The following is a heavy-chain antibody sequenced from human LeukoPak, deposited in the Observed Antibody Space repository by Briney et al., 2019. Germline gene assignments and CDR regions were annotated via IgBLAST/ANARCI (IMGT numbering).Heavy chain of an antibody. CDR2: INHSGST. Sequence: GSLRLSCAASGFTFSSYAMSWVRQPPGKGLEWIGEINHSGSTNYNPSLKSRVTISVDTSKNQFSLKLSSVTAADTAVYYCARGLKRIASWSPPKYYFDYWGQGTLVTVSS. CDR3: ARGLKRIASWSPPKYYFDY. V-gene: IGHV4-34*01. D-gene: IGHD6-13*01. J-gene: IGHJ4*02. CDR1: GFTFSSYA.